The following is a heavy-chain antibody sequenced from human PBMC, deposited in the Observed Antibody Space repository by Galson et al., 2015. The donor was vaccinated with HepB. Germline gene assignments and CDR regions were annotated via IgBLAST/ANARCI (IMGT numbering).Heavy chain of an antibody. D-gene: IGHD6-19*01. V-gene: IGHV3-30-3*01. CDR1: GFTFSSYA. CDR3: ARESGWLGLDY. CDR2: ISYDGSNK. Sequence: SLRFSCAASGFTFSSYAMHWVRQAPGKGLEWVAVISYDGSNKYYADSVKGRFTISRDNSKNTLYLQMNSLRAEDTAVYYCARESGWLGLDYWGQGTLVTVSS. J-gene: IGHJ4*02.